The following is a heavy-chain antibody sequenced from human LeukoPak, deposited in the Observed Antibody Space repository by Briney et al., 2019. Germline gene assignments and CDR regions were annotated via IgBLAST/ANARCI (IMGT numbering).Heavy chain of an antibody. CDR3: ARDSSGWHPYNWFDP. V-gene: IGHV4-4*02. J-gene: IGHJ5*02. D-gene: IGHD6-19*01. CDR2: INHSGST. Sequence: SETLSLTCAVSGGSISSNNWWGWVRQPPGKGLEWIGEINHSGSTNYNPSLKSRVTISVDTSKNQFSLKLSSVTAADTAVYYCARDSSGWHPYNWFDPWGQGTLVTVSS. CDR1: GGSISSNNW.